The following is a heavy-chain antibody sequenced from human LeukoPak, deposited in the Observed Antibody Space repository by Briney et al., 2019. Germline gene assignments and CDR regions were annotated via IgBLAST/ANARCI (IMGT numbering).Heavy chain of an antibody. V-gene: IGHV4-59*01. Sequence: PSENLSLTCTVSGGSISSYYWSWIRQPPGKGLEWIGYIYYSGGTNYNPSLKSRVTISVDTSKNQFSLKLSSVTAADTAVYYCARGVMGIAARLFDYWGQGSLVTVSS. J-gene: IGHJ4*02. CDR2: IYYSGGT. D-gene: IGHD6-6*01. CDR3: ARGVMGIAARLFDY. CDR1: GGSISSYY.